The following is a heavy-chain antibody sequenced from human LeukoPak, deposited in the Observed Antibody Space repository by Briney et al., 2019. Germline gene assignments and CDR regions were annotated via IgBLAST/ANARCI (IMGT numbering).Heavy chain of an antibody. CDR3: ARGYDSSGYYGIGYFDY. CDR1: GGSISSSSNC. J-gene: IGHJ4*02. Sequence: SETLSLTCTVSGGSISSSSNCWGWIRLPPGKGLEWIGSMYYSGSTYYNPSLKSRVTISVDTSKNQFSLKLSSVTAADTAVYYCARGYDSSGYYGIGYFDYWGQGTLVTVSS. V-gene: IGHV4-39*01. D-gene: IGHD3-22*01. CDR2: MYYSGST.